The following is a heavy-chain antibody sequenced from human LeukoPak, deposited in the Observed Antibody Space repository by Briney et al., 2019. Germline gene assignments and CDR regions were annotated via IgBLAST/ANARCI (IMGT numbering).Heavy chain of an antibody. Sequence: EPGRSLRLSCAASGFTFSSYGMHWVRQAPGKGLEWVAVISYDGSNKYYADSVKGRFTISRDNSKNTLSLQMNSLRAEDTAVYYCAKEDTGYFFDYWGQGTLVTVAS. D-gene: IGHD1-14*01. J-gene: IGHJ4*02. CDR2: ISYDGSNK. V-gene: IGHV3-30*18. CDR1: GFTFSSYG. CDR3: AKEDTGYFFDY.